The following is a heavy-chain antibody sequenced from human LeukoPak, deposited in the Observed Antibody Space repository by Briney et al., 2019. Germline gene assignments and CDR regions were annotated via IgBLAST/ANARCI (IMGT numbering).Heavy chain of an antibody. Sequence: PGGSLRLSCAASGFTFSSYAMSWVRQAPGKGLEWVSAISGSGGSTYYADSVKGRFTISRDNSKNTLYLQMNSLRAEDTAVYYCAKLHYYDSSGPPDYWGQGTLVTVSS. J-gene: IGHJ4*02. CDR1: GFTFSSYA. V-gene: IGHV3-23*01. CDR3: AKLHYYDSSGPPDY. CDR2: ISGSGGST. D-gene: IGHD3-22*01.